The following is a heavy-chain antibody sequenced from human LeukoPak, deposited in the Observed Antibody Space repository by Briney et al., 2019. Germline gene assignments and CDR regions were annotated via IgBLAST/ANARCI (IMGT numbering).Heavy chain of an antibody. CDR3: AXDAGNSGYGCDL. CDR2: IRSSSET. V-gene: IGHV3-48*01. Sequence: PGGSLRLSCAASGFIFSQYSMNWVRQAPGKGLEWVSHIRSSSETFYADSVKGRFTISRDNARNSLYLQMNNLRGEDTAIYYCAXDAGNSGYGCDLWGQGTLVTVSS. D-gene: IGHD5-12*01. CDR1: GFIFSQYS. J-gene: IGHJ5*02.